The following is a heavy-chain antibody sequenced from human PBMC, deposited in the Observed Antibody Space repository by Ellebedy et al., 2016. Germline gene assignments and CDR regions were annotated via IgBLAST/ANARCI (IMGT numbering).Heavy chain of an antibody. Sequence: ASVKVSXXASGYTFTSYYMHWVRQAPGQGLEWMGIINPSGGSTSYAQKFQGRVTMTRDTSTSTVYMELSSLRSEDTAVYYCARGFGNYYYGMDVWGQGTTVTVSS. CDR1: GYTFTSYY. J-gene: IGHJ6*02. V-gene: IGHV1-46*01. CDR3: ARGFGNYYYGMDV. CDR2: INPSGGST. D-gene: IGHD3-10*01.